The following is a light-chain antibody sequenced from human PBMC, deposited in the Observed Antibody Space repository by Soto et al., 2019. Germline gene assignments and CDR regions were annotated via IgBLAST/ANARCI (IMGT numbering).Light chain of an antibody. CDR1: SSDVGSYNL. Sequence: QSVLTQPASVSGSPGQSITISCTGTSSDVGSYNLVSWYQQHPGKAPKLMSYEGSKRPSGVSNRFSGSKSGNTASLTISGLHADDEADYYCCSYAGSSTSHVVFGGGTKLTVL. V-gene: IGLV2-23*01. CDR2: EGS. J-gene: IGLJ2*01. CDR3: CSYAGSSTSHVV.